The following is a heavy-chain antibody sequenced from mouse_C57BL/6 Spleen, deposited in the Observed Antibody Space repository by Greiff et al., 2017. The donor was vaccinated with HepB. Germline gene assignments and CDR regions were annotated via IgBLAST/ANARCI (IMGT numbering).Heavy chain of an antibody. J-gene: IGHJ2*01. CDR1: GFNIKDYY. CDR2: IDPEDGET. V-gene: IGHV14-2*01. Sequence: VQLQQSGAELVKPGASVKLSCTASGFNIKDYYMHWVKQRTEQGLEWIGRIDPEDGETKYAPKFQRKATITADTSSNTAYLQLSSLTSEDTAVYYCAELGRDDWGQGTTLTVSS. CDR3: AELGRDD. D-gene: IGHD4-1*01.